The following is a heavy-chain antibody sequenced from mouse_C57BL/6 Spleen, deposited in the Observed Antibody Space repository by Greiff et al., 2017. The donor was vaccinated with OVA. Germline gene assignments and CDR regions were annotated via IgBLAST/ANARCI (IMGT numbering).Heavy chain of an antibody. Sequence: VKLMESDAELVKPGASVKISCKVSGYTFTDHTIHWMKQRPEQGLEWIGYIYPRDGSTKYNEKFKGKATLTADKSSSTAYMQLNSLTSEDSAVYFCAREDLFWWYFDVWGTGTTVTVSS. CDR3: AREDLFWWYFDV. CDR2: IYPRDGST. D-gene: IGHD1-1*01. V-gene: IGHV1-78*01. CDR1: GYTFTDHT. J-gene: IGHJ1*03.